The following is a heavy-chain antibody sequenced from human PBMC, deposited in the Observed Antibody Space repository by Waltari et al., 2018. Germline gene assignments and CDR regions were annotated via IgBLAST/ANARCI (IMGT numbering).Heavy chain of an antibody. V-gene: IGHV3-48*03. J-gene: IGHJ6*02. CDR1: GFTFRGYE. CDR2: ISSSGNTI. CDR3: ARRPYYYHGMDV. Sequence: VLLVESGGGLVQHGGSLRLSCTASGFTFRGYEMNWVRQAPGKGLEWVSYISSSGNTIYYADSVKARFTTSRDNAKNSLYLQMNSLRVDDTAVYYCARRPYYYHGMDVWGQGTTVTVSS.